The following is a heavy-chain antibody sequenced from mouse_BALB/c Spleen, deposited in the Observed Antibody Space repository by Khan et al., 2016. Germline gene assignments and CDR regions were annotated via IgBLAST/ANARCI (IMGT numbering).Heavy chain of an antibody. CDR3: GREGSGTAYGAIDY. CDR1: GFSLTSYD. J-gene: IGHJ4*01. D-gene: IGHD3-1*01. CDR2: IWTGGGT. V-gene: IGHV2-9-2*01. Sequence: VQLQESGPGLVAPSQSLSITCTVPGFSLTSYDISWIRQPPGKGLEWLGGIWTGGGTNYNSAFMSRMIISKDNSKSQVFLKMNSLQTDDTAIYYCGREGSGTAYGAIDYWGQGTSVTVSS.